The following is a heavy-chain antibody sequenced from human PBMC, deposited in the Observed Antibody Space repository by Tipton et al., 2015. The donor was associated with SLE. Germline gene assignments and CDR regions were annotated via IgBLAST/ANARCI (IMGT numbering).Heavy chain of an antibody. CDR1: GFTFSSYW. V-gene: IGHV3-74*01. D-gene: IGHD3-22*01. CDR3: ARDSSGYRYYFDY. Sequence: GSLRLSCAASGFTFSSYWMHWVRQAPGKGLVWVSRINSDGSSTSYADSVKGRFTISRDNAKNTLYLQINSLRAEDTAVYYCARDSSGYRYYFDYWGQGTLATVPS. CDR2: INSDGSST. J-gene: IGHJ4*02.